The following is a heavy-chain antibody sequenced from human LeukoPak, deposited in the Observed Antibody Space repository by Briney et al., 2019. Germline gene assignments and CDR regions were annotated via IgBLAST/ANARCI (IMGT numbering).Heavy chain of an antibody. D-gene: IGHD2-2*01. J-gene: IGHJ5*02. Sequence: APVKVSCKASGYTFTGYGISGVPHAPGQRLECMVWISAYNSNTNYAQKLQGRVTMTTDTYTSTVYMELRSLRSDDTAVYYCARDLGYCSTNSCLRNWFDPWGQGTLVTVSS. CDR3: ARDLGYCSTNSCLRNWFDP. CDR1: GYTFTGYG. CDR2: ISAYNSNT. V-gene: IGHV1-18*01.